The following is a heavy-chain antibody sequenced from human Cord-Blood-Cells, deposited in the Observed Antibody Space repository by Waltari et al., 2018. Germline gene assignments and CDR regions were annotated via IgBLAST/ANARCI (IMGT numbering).Heavy chain of an antibody. CDR3: TRGRFAIFDI. CDR1: GFTFGYYA. V-gene: IGHV3-49*03. CDR2: IRSKAYGGTT. J-gene: IGHJ3*02. D-gene: IGHD2-2*01. Sequence: EVQLVESGGGLVQPGRSLRLSCTASGFTFGYYAMSWFRQAPGKGLEWVGFIRSKAYGGTTEYAASVKGRFTISRDDSKSIAYLQMNSLKTEDTAVYYCTRGRFAIFDIWGQGTMVTVSS.